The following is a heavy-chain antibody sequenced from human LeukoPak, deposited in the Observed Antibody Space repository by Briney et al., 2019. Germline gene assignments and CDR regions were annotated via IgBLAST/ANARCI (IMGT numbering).Heavy chain of an antibody. CDR3: ANNRGTTRPYFDY. Sequence: PGRSLRLSCAASGFTFSSYGMHWVRQAPGKGLEWVAVISYDGSNKYYADSVKGRFTISRDNSKNTLYLQMNSLRAEDTAVYYCANNRGTTRPYFDYWGQGTLVTVSS. CDR1: GFTFSSYG. CDR2: ISYDGSNK. V-gene: IGHV3-30*12. D-gene: IGHD1-1*01. J-gene: IGHJ4*02.